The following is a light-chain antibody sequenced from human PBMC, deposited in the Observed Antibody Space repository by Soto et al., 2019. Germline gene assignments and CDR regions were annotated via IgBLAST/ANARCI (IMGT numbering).Light chain of an antibody. Sequence: QSALTQPASVSGSPGQSITISCTGTSSDVGAYDYVSWYQQHPDKAPKLIIYVVSNRPSGVSNRFSGSKSGNTASLTISGLQAEDEAAYYCSLYTSSDTPYVFGTGTKLTVL. CDR2: VVS. J-gene: IGLJ1*01. CDR1: SSDVGAYDY. V-gene: IGLV2-14*01. CDR3: SLYTSSDTPYV.